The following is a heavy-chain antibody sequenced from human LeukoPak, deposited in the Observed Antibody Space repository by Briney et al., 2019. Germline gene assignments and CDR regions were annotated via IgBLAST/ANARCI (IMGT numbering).Heavy chain of an antibody. V-gene: IGHV3-7*01. D-gene: IGHD2-15*01. CDR3: ARDLGWFHLDS. Sequence: GGSLRPSCAASGFTFRNNWMTWVRQAPGKVLEWVAHIKEDGSAQNYIDSVKGRFTISRDNAKNLLFLQMNSVRAEDTAIYYCARDLGWFHLDSWGQGTLVTVSS. CDR2: IKEDGSAQ. J-gene: IGHJ4*02. CDR1: GFTFRNNW.